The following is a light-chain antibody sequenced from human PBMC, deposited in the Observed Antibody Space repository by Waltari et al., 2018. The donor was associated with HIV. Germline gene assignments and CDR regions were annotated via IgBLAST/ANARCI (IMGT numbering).Light chain of an antibody. CDR2: ATS. Sequence: DIQVTQSPSSLSASVGDRVSITCRATQGFKRYFALYQQTPRNTPKLLISATSGRQRGVSSRFSGGGSGTDFTLTISNLQPEDFATYYCLQAFNFPLTFGPGTTLDVK. CDR1: QGFKRY. CDR3: LQAFNFPLT. V-gene: IGKV1-12*01. J-gene: IGKJ3*01.